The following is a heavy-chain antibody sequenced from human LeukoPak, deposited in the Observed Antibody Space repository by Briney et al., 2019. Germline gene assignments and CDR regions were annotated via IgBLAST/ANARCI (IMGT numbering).Heavy chain of an antibody. D-gene: IGHD3-10*01. Sequence: ASVKVSCKASGYAFNDYYTHWVRQAPGQGLEWMGWIHANSGGTNYAQKFQGRVAMTRDTSISTAYMELSRLRPDDTAVYYCARDGPAQMVDFDYWGQGTLVTVSS. J-gene: IGHJ4*02. CDR1: GYAFNDYY. CDR2: IHANSGGT. CDR3: ARDGPAQMVDFDY. V-gene: IGHV1-2*02.